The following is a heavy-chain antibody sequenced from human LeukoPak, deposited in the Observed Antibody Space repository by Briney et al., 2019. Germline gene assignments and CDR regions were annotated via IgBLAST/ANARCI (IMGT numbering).Heavy chain of an antibody. D-gene: IGHD3-3*01. J-gene: IGHJ4*02. V-gene: IGHV1-2*02. CDR2: INPNSGGT. CDR1: GYTFTGHH. CDR3: AVWNGFSGCWSGPGDY. Sequence: ASVKVSCKASGYTFTGHHMHWVRQAPGQGLEWMGWINPNSGGTKYAQKFQGRVTMTRDTSISTAYMELSRLKSDDTSVYYCAVWNGFSGCWSGPGDYWGQGTLVTVSS.